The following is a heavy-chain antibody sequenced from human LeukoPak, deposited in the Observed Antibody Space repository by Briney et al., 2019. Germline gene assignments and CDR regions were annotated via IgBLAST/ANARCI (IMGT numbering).Heavy chain of an antibody. D-gene: IGHD3-10*01. CDR2: IYYNGIT. Sequence: KPSETLSLTCTVSGDSISSYYWSWIRQPPGKGLEWIGYIYYNGITNSNPSLKSRVTMSVDTSKNQFSLKLSSVTAADTAMYYCARNYYGSASYYRTGFDLWGQGTLVTVSS. CDR1: GDSISSYY. V-gene: IGHV4-59*01. CDR3: ARNYYGSASYYRTGFDL. J-gene: IGHJ5*02.